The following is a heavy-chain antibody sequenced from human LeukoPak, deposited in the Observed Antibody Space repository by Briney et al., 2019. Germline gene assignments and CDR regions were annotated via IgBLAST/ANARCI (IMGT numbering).Heavy chain of an antibody. Sequence: PSETLSLTCTVSGGSISSSSYYWGWIRQPPGKGLEWIGSIYYSGSTYYNPSLKSRVTISVDTSKNQFSLKLSSVTAADTAVYYCARLYGGGYYDFWSGSNWFDPWGQGTLVTVSS. V-gene: IGHV4-39*01. D-gene: IGHD3-3*01. CDR1: GGSISSSSYY. J-gene: IGHJ5*02. CDR2: IYYSGST. CDR3: ARLYGGGYYDFWSGSNWFDP.